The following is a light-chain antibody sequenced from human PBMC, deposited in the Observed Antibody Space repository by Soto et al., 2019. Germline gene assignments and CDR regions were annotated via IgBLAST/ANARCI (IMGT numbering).Light chain of an antibody. J-gene: IGLJ1*01. CDR1: STDFVSYNR. CDR2: EVS. V-gene: IGLV2-18*01. Sequence: QSVLTQPPSVSGSPGQSVTISCTGTSTDFVSYNRVSWYQQPPGTAPKLMIYEVSKRPSGVPDRFSGSKSGNTASLTISGLKDAPEDDYYCRLYTSENAYVFGTGTNV. CDR3: RLYTSENAYV.